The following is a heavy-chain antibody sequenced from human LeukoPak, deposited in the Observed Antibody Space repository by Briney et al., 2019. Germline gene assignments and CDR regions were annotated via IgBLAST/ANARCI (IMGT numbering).Heavy chain of an antibody. CDR3: ARDAPFRWFDP. CDR2: IYTSGST. V-gene: IGHV4-61*02. CDR1: GGSISSGSYY. Sequence: SETLSLTCTVSGGSISSGSYYWSWIRQPAGEGLEWIGRIYTSGSTNYNPSLKSRVTISVDTSKNQFSLKLSSVTAADTAVYYCARDAPFRWFDPWGQGTLVTVSS. J-gene: IGHJ5*02.